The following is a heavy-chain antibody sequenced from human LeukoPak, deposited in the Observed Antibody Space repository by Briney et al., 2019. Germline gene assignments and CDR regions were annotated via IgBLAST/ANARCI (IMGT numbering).Heavy chain of an antibody. CDR1: GFTFTKYP. CDR3: ARSTVGTSCCTAVDY. J-gene: IGHJ4*02. D-gene: IGHD1-26*01. Sequence: GRSLRLSCAASGFTFTKYPMRWVRQAPGKGLEWLALISHDGSKKEYADSVKGRFTISRDNSKNTLYLQMNSLRAEDTAEYYCARSTVGTSCCTAVDYWGQGTLVTVSS. V-gene: IGHV3-30*07. CDR2: ISHDGSKK.